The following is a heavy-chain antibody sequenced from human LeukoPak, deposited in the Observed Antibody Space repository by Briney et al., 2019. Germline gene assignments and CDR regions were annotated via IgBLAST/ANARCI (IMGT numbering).Heavy chain of an antibody. D-gene: IGHD2-2*01. CDR2: ISYSGGT. CDR3: ARDCGSTTCCGMDV. Sequence: SETLSLTCTVSGGSISNYYWGWIRQPPGKGLEWIGYISYSGGTNHNPSLTSRVTISVDTSKNQFSLKLSSVTVADTAVYYCARDCGSTTCCGMDVWGQGTTVTVSS. J-gene: IGHJ6*02. CDR1: GGSISNYY. V-gene: IGHV4-59*01.